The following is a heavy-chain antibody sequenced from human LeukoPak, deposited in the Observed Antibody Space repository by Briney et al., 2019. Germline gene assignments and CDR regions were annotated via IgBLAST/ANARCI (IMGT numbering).Heavy chain of an antibody. J-gene: IGHJ3*02. CDR1: GFTVSSNY. CDR3: ARRGTPDGFDI. Sequence: GGSLRLSCEASGFTVSSNYMSWVRQAPGKGLEWVSIIYSGGSNYYADSVKGRFTISRDNFKNAVYLQMNSLRAEDSAVYYCARRGTPDGFDIWGQGTRVTVSS. V-gene: IGHV3-66*04. CDR2: IYSGGSN.